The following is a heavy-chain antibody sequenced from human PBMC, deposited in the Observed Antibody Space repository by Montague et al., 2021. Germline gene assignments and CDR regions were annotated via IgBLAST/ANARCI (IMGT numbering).Heavy chain of an antibody. CDR3: ARQGFYESGGFFI. CDR1: GDSINGWH. J-gene: IGHJ4*02. Sequence: SETLSLTCSVSGDSINGWHWSWIRQPPGKGLEWIGSVFYSGATNYNPSLKSRVTMSADPSKNQVSLKVNSVTAADTAVYYCARQGFYESGGFFIWGLGTLVTVSS. D-gene: IGHD3-22*01. V-gene: IGHV4-59*01. CDR2: VFYSGAT.